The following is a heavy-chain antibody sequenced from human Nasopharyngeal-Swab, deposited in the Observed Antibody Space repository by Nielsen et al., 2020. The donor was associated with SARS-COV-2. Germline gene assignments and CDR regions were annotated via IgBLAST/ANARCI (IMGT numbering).Heavy chain of an antibody. CDR2: IYSRGET. D-gene: IGHD6-13*01. CDR3: ARMDFIASRDY. J-gene: IGHJ4*02. Sequence: GGSLRLSCEVSGFSVSYNYMSWVRQAPGKGLEWVAVIYSRGETHYTDSVRGRFTISRDNSKNVVNLQLNSLRAEDTAVYYCARMDFIASRDYWGQGTLVTVSS. CDR1: GFSVSYNY. V-gene: IGHV3-53*01.